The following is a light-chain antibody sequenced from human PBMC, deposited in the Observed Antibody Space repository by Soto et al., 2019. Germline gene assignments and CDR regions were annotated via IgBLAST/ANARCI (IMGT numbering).Light chain of an antibody. J-gene: IGLJ2*01. Sequence: QSVLTQPPSTSGTPGQRVSISCSGGSSNIGINTVTWYQQLPGTAPKLLIYNNIQRPSGVPDRISGSKSGTLAYLAISGLQSEDEADYFCATWDDSLHGLVFGGGTKLTVL. CDR3: ATWDDSLHGLV. CDR1: SSNIGINT. CDR2: NNI. V-gene: IGLV1-44*01.